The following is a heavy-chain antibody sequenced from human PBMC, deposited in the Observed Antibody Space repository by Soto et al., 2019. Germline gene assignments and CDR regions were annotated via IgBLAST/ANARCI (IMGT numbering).Heavy chain of an antibody. CDR2: IKSKTDGGTT. D-gene: IGHD3-3*01. CDR3: TSTTNCDFWSGSPHHMDV. V-gene: IGHV3-15*07. CDR1: GFTFSNAW. Sequence: PGGSLRLSCAASGFTFSNAWMNWVRQAPGKGLEWVGRIKSKTDGGTTDYAAPVKGRFTISRDDSKNTLYLQMNSLKTEDTAVYYCTSTTNCDFWSGSPHHMDVWGQGPRSPSP. J-gene: IGHJ6*02.